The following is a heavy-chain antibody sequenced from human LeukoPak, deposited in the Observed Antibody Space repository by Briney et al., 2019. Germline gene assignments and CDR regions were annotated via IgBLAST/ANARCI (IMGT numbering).Heavy chain of an antibody. CDR2: IYYSGST. J-gene: IGHJ4*02. CDR3: ARGVSGSYYAFDY. D-gene: IGHD3-10*01. Sequence: SETLSLTCTVSDDSIISYYGSWIRQPPGKGLEWIGYIYYSGSTNYNPSLKSRVTISVDTSKNQFSLKLSSVTAADTAVYYCARGVSGSYYAFDYWRQGTLVTVSS. CDR1: DDSIISYY. V-gene: IGHV4-59*01.